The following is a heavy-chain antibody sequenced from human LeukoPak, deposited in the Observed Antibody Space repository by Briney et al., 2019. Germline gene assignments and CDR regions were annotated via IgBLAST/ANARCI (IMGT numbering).Heavy chain of an antibody. D-gene: IGHD2-2*01. J-gene: IGHJ4*02. CDR3: ARSRTSWSTFDY. V-gene: IGHV4-39*07. CDR2: IYHSGST. CDR1: GGSISSSSYY. Sequence: SETLSLTCTVSGGSISSSSYYWGWIRQPPGKGLEWIGNIYHSGSTYYNPSLKSRVTISVDTSKNQFSLKLTSVTATDTAVYYCARSRTSWSTFDYWGQGTLVTVSS.